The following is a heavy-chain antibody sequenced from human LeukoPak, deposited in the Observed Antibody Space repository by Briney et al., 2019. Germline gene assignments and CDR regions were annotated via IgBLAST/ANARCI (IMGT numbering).Heavy chain of an antibody. V-gene: IGHV1-2*04. CDR2: INPNSGGT. Sequence: GASVKVSCKASGGTFSSYAISWVRQAPGQGLEWMGWINPNSGGTNYAQKFQGWVTMTRDTSISTAYMELSRLRSDDTAVYYCATPLPTVTTWPYGMDVWGQGTTVTVSS. D-gene: IGHD4-17*01. J-gene: IGHJ6*02. CDR1: GGTFSSYA. CDR3: ATPLPTVTTWPYGMDV.